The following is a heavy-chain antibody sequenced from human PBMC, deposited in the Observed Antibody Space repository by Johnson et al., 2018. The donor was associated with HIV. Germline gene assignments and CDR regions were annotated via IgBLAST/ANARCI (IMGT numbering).Heavy chain of an antibody. CDR3: ASGHMWSGF. J-gene: IGHJ3*01. D-gene: IGHD3/OR15-3a*01. V-gene: IGHV3-7*01. CDR1: GFTFSSYW. Sequence: VQLVESGGGLVQPGGSLRLSCAASGFTFSSYWMSWVRQAPGKGLEWVANIKQDGSEKEYLDSVKGRFTISRDNAKNSLYLQMSSLRVEDTAVYYCASGHMWSGFWGQGTMVTVSS. CDR2: IKQDGSEK.